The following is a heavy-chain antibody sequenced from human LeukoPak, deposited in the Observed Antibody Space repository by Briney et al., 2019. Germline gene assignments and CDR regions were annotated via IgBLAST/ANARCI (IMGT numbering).Heavy chain of an antibody. Sequence: GGSLRLSCAASGFTVSSNYMSWVREAPGKGLEWVSVIYSGGSTYYADSVKGRFTISRDNSKNTLYLQMNSLRAEDTAVYYCAREALPGYYYYGMDVWGQGTTVTVSS. CDR3: AREALPGYYYYGMDV. J-gene: IGHJ6*02. CDR2: IYSGGST. V-gene: IGHV3-66*01. CDR1: GFTVSSNY.